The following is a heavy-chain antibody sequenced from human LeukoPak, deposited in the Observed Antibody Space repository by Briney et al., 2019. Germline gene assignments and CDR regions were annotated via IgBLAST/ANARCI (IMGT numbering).Heavy chain of an antibody. J-gene: IGHJ4*02. CDR3: ASDYDSSGYYFN. CDR2: VNPNSGNT. D-gene: IGHD3-22*01. V-gene: IGHV1-8*01. CDR1: GYTFTSYD. Sequence: ASVKVSCKASGYTFTSYDINWVRQATGQGLEWMGWVNPNSGNTGYAQKFQGRVTITADKSTSTAYMELSSLRSEDTAVYYCASDYDSSGYYFNWGQGTLVTVSS.